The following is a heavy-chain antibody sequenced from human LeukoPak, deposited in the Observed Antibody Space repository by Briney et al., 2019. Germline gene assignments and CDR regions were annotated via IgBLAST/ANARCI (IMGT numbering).Heavy chain of an antibody. D-gene: IGHD6-13*01. CDR1: GFTVSSNY. Sequence: GGSLRLSCAASGFTVSSNYMSWVRQAPGKGLEWVSVIYSGGSTYYADSVKGRFTISRDNSKNTLYLQMNSLRAEDTAVYYCAKGGSIAAAGWYYFDYWGQGTLVTVSS. J-gene: IGHJ4*02. CDR2: IYSGGST. CDR3: AKGGSIAAAGWYYFDY. V-gene: IGHV3-53*01.